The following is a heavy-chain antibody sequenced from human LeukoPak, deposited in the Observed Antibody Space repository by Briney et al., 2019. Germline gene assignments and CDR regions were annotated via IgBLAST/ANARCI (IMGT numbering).Heavy chain of an antibody. CDR3: ARHEWGITNAFDI. CDR1: GGSISSSSYY. D-gene: IGHD1-14*01. CDR2: IYYSGTA. Sequence: SETLSLTCTVSGGSISSSSYYWGWIRQPPGKGLEWIGSIYYSGTAYYNPSLKSRVTISVDTSKKQFSLKLRSVTAADTAVYYCARHEWGITNAFDIWGQGTMVTVSS. V-gene: IGHV4-39*01. J-gene: IGHJ3*02.